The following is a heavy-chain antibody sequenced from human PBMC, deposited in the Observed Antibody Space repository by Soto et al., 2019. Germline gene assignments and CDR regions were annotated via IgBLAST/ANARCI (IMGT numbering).Heavy chain of an antibody. J-gene: IGHJ6*02. D-gene: IGHD3-3*01. V-gene: IGHV1-58*01. CDR2: IVVGSGNT. CDR3: AAVDPKGTDFWSGYYPWDYYYGMDV. Sequence: ASVKVSCKASGFTFTSSAVQWVRQARGQRLEWIGWIVVGSGNTNYAQKFQERVTITRDMSTSTAYMELSSLRSEDTAVYYCAAVDPKGTDFWSGYYPWDYYYGMDVWGQGTTVTVSS. CDR1: GFTFTSSA.